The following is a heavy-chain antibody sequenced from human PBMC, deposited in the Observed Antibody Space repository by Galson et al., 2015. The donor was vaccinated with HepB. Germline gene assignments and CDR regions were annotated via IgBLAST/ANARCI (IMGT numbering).Heavy chain of an antibody. CDR2: IDPSDSYT. CDR1: GYSFSSYW. J-gene: IGHJ4*02. CDR3: ARHHGISAAGTEGDY. V-gene: IGHV5-10-1*01. Sequence: QSGAEVKRSGESLRISCKGSGYSFSSYWISWVRQMPGKGLEWMGRIDPSDSYTSYSPSFQGHVTISAARSISTAYLHWSTLKASDTAMYYCARHHGISAAGTEGDYWGQGTLVTVSS. D-gene: IGHD6-13*01.